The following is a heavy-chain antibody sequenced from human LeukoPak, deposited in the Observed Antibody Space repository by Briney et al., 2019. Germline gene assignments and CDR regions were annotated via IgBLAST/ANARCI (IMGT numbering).Heavy chain of an antibody. V-gene: IGHV1-18*01. CDR3: AREGPYYDILTGYSDYYYYYGMDV. D-gene: IGHD3-9*01. CDR1: GYTFTSYG. CDR2: ISAYNGNT. J-gene: IGHJ6*02. Sequence: HWASVKVSCKASGYTFTSYGISWVRQAPGQGLEWMGWISAYNGNTNYAQKLQGRVTMTTDTSTSTAYMELRSLRSDDTAVYYCAREGPYYDILTGYSDYYYYYGMDVWGQGTTVTVSS.